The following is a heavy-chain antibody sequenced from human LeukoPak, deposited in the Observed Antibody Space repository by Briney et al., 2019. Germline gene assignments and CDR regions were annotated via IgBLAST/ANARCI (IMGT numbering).Heavy chain of an antibody. D-gene: IGHD3-10*01. J-gene: IGHJ4*02. Sequence: TGGSLRLSCAPSGFTFSSFDMHWVRQPPDKGLEWVAFIKFDGSQKYHADSVRGRFTVSRYNSRNMLYLQLDSLRDDDTAVYFCARRLPDSGSYSPDYWGQRTLVTVSS. CDR3: ARRLPDSGSYSPDY. CDR1: GFTFSSFD. CDR2: IKFDGSQK. V-gene: IGHV3-30*02.